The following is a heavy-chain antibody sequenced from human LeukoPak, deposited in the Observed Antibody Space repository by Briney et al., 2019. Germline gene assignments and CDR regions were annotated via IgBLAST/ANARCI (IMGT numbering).Heavy chain of an antibody. D-gene: IGHD4-17*01. CDR3: AREFSFRGGSTLTTLRYFDY. CDR1: GFSLSDYY. J-gene: IGHJ4*02. V-gene: IGHV3-11*05. CDR2: ISSSSTYT. Sequence: PGGSLRLSCAASGFSLSDYYMTWIRQAAGKGLEGVSYISSSSTYTNYADSVKGRFTISRDNAKNSLYLQMDSLRAEDTAVYFCAREFSFRGGSTLTTLRYFDYWGQGTLVTVSS.